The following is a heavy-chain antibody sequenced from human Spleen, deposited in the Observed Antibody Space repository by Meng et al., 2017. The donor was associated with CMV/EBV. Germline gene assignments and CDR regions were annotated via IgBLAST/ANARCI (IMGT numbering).Heavy chain of an antibody. CDR3: ARGGEQLVLDFDY. CDR1: GGSFSGYY. D-gene: IGHD6-13*01. J-gene: IGHJ4*02. V-gene: IGHV4-34*01. CDR2: INHSGRT. Sequence: SQTLSLTCAVYGGSFSGYYWTWIRQSPGKGLEWIGEINHSGRTNYNPSLKSRVTISVDTSKNQLSLKLSSVTAADTAVYYCARGGEQLVLDFDYWGQGTLVTVSS.